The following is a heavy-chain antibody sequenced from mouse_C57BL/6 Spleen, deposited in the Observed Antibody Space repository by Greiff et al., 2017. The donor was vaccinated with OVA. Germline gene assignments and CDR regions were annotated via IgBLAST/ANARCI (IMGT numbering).Heavy chain of an antibody. V-gene: IGHV2-2*01. CDR1: GFSLTSYG. Sequence: VQLKESGPGLVQPSQSLSITCTVSGFSLTSYGVHWVRQSPGKGLEWLGVIWSGGSTDYNAAFISRLSISKDNSKSQVFFKMNSLQADDTAIYYCASPYDYDVDWYFDVWGTGTTVTVSS. CDR3: ASPYDYDVDWYFDV. J-gene: IGHJ1*03. CDR2: IWSGGST. D-gene: IGHD2-4*01.